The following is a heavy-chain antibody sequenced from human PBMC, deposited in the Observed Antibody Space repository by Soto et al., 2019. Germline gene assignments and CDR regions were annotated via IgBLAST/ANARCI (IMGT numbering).Heavy chain of an antibody. D-gene: IGHD6-6*01. Sequence: QLQLQESGSGLVKPSQTLSLTCAVSGVSVSSGGFPWSWIRQPPGKGLEWIGYIYHGETTYYNQPRKRRVTMPIDKSKNQFTLRLPSVTAADTAVYYCARVKQLVPWYFDLWGRGSVVSVSS. CDR2: IYHGETT. J-gene: IGHJ2*01. CDR3: ARVKQLVPWYFDL. CDR1: GVSVSSGGFP. V-gene: IGHV4-30-2*01.